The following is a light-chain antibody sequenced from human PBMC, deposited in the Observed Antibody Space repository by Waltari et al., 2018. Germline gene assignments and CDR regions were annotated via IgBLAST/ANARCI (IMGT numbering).Light chain of an antibody. V-gene: IGKV3-15*01. CDR2: GSS. CDR3: QQYNNWPLLT. Sequence: EIVMTQSPATLSVSPGERATLSCRASQSVSSKLAWYQQKPAQAPRLLIYGSSTRATGIPARFSGSGSGTEFTLTISSLQSEDFAVYYCQQYNNWPLLTFGGGTKVEIK. J-gene: IGKJ4*01. CDR1: QSVSSK.